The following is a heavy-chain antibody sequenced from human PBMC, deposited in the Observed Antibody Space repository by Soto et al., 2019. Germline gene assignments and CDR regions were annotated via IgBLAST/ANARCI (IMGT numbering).Heavy chain of an antibody. D-gene: IGHD2-21*02. CDR2: IYYSGST. V-gene: IGHV4-31*03. CDR1: CGSISTGGYY. J-gene: IGHJ4*02. CDR3: ARCLAVTLRAN. Sequence: QVQLQESGPGLVKPSQTLSLTCTVSCGSISTGGYYWTWIRQHPGKGLEWIGYIYYSGSTYYTPTLKSRVTISVDTSKNQFSLKLSSVTAADTAVYYCARCLAVTLRANWGQLTLVTVSS.